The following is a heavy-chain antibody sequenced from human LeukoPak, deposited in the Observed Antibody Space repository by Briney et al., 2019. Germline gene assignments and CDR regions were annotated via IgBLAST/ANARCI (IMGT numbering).Heavy chain of an antibody. J-gene: IGHJ5*02. Sequence: PSETLSLTCTVSGGSISSSSYYWGWIRQPPGKGLEWIGSIYYSGSTYYNPSLESRVTISVDTSKNQFSLKLSSVTAADTAVYYCARLRGFHPNWFDPWGQGTLVTVSS. CDR1: GGSISSSSYY. CDR3: ARLRGFHPNWFDP. CDR2: IYYSGST. V-gene: IGHV4-39*01.